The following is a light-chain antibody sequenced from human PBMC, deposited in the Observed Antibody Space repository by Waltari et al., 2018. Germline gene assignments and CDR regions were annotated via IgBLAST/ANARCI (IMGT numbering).Light chain of an antibody. V-gene: IGLV2-8*01. CDR3: ASYAGGDTPYV. Sequence: QSALSQPPSASGSPGHSVTISCTGRSSDLGAYDYGAWYQQPPGTAPKVLIYEVNKRPSGVPHRFSGSKSGATASLTVSWLQAEDEADYYCASYAGGDTPYVFGTGTTVT. CDR1: SSDLGAYDY. CDR2: EVN. J-gene: IGLJ1*01.